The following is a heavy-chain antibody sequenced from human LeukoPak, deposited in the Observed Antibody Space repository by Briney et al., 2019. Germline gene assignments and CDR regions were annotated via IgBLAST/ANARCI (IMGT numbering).Heavy chain of an antibody. CDR2: ISGSCGST. D-gene: IGHD1-26*01. Sequence: GGSLRLSCAASGLTFRSYAMSWVRQAPGKGLEWVSAISGSCGSTYYADSVKGRFTISRDNSKNTLYLQMNSLRAEDTAVYYCANGRQWELLGYFDYWGQGTLVTVSS. CDR3: ANGRQWELLGYFDY. J-gene: IGHJ4*02. V-gene: IGHV3-23*01. CDR1: GLTFRSYA.